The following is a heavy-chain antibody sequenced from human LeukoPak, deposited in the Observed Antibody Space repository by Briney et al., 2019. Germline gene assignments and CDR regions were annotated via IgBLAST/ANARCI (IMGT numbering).Heavy chain of an antibody. CDR3: TRGGATSSWYWFF. CDR2: INKDGSEQ. D-gene: IGHD6-13*01. Sequence: PGRSLRLSCAASGFTFSTYGMHWVRQAPGKGPEWVASINKDGSEQYYVDSVKGRFTISRDNAKNSLSLQVSSLRAEDTAVYYCTRGGATSSWYWFFWGQGTLVTVSS. CDR1: GFTFSTYG. J-gene: IGHJ4*02. V-gene: IGHV3-7*01.